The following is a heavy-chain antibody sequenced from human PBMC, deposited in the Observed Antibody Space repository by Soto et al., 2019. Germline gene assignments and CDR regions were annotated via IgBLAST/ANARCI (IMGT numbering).Heavy chain of an antibody. CDR1: GGSISSSNW. V-gene: IGHV4-4*02. CDR3: ARDVRASGSYGMDV. D-gene: IGHD3-10*01. J-gene: IGHJ6*02. Sequence: SETLSLTCAVSGGSISSSNWWSWVRQPPGKGLEWIGEIYHSGSTNYNPSLKSRVTISVDKSKNQFSLKLSSVTAADTAVYYCARDVRASGSYGMDVWGQGTTVTVYS. CDR2: IYHSGST.